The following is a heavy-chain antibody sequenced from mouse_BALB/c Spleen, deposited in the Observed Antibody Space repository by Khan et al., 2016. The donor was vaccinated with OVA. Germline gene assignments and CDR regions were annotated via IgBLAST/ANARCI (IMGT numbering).Heavy chain of an antibody. CDR2: INPHIGET. Sequence: VQLKESGPELVKPGASVKISCKASGYSFTGYFMNWVMQSHGKSLEWIGRINPHIGETFYNQKFKGKATLTVDESSSTAHMELRSLASEDSAVYYGARKNGSDFDYWGQGTTLTGSS. V-gene: IGHV1-20*02. CDR1: GYSFTGYF. CDR3: ARKNGSDFDY. D-gene: IGHD1-1*01. J-gene: IGHJ2*01.